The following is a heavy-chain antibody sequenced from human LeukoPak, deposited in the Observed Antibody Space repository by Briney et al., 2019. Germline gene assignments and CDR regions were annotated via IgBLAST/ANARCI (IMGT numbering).Heavy chain of an antibody. Sequence: GGSPRVSCAASGFTFSSYVMSWARQAPGKGLEWVSGISGSGGSTYYADSVKGRFTISRDNSKNTLFLQMNSLRDEDTAIYYCATTLVRTSSYMDVWGKGTTVTVSS. CDR3: ATTLVRTSSYMDV. V-gene: IGHV3-23*01. J-gene: IGHJ6*03. CDR1: GFTFSSYV. CDR2: ISGSGGST.